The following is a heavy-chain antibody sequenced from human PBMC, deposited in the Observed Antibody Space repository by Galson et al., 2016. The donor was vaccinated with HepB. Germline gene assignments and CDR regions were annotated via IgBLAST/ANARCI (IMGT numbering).Heavy chain of an antibody. D-gene: IGHD3-3*01. Sequence: LSLTCAVYGGSLSGYYWSWIRQPPGKGLEWIGEVYPTGATSYNTSLNSRVTISVDTSKNQFSLSLNSVTVTDTAVYYCARLNMANPRFGVVIFKGMDVWGQGTTVAVSS. CDR3: ARLNMANPRFGVVIFKGMDV. CDR1: GGSLSGYY. V-gene: IGHV4-34*01. J-gene: IGHJ6*02. CDR2: VYPTGAT.